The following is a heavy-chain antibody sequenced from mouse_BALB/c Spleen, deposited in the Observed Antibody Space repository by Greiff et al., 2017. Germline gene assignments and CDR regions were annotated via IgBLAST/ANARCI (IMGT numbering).Heavy chain of an antibody. J-gene: IGHJ3*01. Sequence: EVQGVESGGGLVKPGGSLKLSCAASGFTFSSYAMSWVRQSPEKRLEWVAEISSGGSYTYYPDTVTGRFTISRDNAKNTLYLEMSSLRSEDTAMYYCARSYYGSSPAWFAYWGQGTLVTVSA. V-gene: IGHV5-9-4*01. CDR2: ISSGGSYT. CDR3: ARSYYGSSPAWFAY. D-gene: IGHD1-1*01. CDR1: GFTFSSYA.